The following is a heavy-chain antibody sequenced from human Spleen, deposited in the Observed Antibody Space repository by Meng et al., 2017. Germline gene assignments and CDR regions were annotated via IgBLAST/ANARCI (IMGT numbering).Heavy chain of an antibody. V-gene: IGHV1-3*01. CDR2: ISAGDDGT. J-gene: IGHJ4*02. D-gene: IGHD6-6*01. CDR3: TRDKWAARPSYFDY. CDR1: GYTFANYA. Sequence: QGQLVQSGAGVKEPGASVKISCKASGYTFANYALHWVRQAPGQRLEWMGWISAGDDGTAYSEKFQGRVTFTRVTSATTTYMELSGLRSEDTAIYYCTRDKWAARPSYFDYWGQGTLVTVSS.